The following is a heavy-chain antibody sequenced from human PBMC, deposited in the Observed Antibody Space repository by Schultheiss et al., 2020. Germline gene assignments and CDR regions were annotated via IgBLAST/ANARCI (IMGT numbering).Heavy chain of an antibody. CDR1: GYSISSSNW. CDR3: ARVSVKWDLSGTGSLDY. V-gene: IGHV4-28*03. D-gene: IGHD1-26*01. J-gene: IGHJ4*02. CDR2: IYYSGST. Sequence: SETLSLTCAVSGYSISSSNWWGWIRQPPGKGLEWIGYIYYSGSTYYNPSLKSRVTMSVDTSKNQFSLKLSSVTAADTAVYYCARVSVKWDLSGTGSLDYWGQGTLVTVSS.